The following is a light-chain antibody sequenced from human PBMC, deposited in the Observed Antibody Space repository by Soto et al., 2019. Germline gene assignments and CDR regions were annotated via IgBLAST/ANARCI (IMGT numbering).Light chain of an antibody. V-gene: IGKV1-5*03. CDR1: QSISSW. CDR2: KAS. Sequence: DIQMTQSPSTLSAFVGDRVTITCRASQSISSWVAWYQQKPGKAPNLLIYKASTLQSGVPSRFRGSRSGTEFILTINSLQPDDFATYYCQQYNSYSILTFGGGTKVEIK. J-gene: IGKJ4*01. CDR3: QQYNSYSILT.